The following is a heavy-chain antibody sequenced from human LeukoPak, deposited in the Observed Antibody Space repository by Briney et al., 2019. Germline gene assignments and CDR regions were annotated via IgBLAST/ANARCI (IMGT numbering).Heavy chain of an antibody. D-gene: IGHD2-2*01. CDR2: INSDGSST. V-gene: IGHV3-74*01. J-gene: IGHJ4*02. Sequence: GGSLRLSCAASGFTFSNYWIHWVRQAPGKGLVWVSRINSDGSSTSYADSVKGRFTISRDNAKNTLYLQMNSLRAEDTAVYYCARDGYCSSTSCYYFDFGGQGTLVSVSS. CDR1: GFTFSNYW. CDR3: ARDGYCSSTSCYYFDF.